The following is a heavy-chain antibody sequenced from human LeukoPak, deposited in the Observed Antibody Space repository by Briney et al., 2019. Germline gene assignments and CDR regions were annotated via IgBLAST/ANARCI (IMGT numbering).Heavy chain of an antibody. J-gene: IGHJ6*03. Sequence: PPETLSLTCTVSGGSISSSSYYWGWIRQPPGKGLEWIGYIYYSGSTNYNPSLKSRVTMSVDTSKNQFSLKLSSVTAADTAVYYCARDFWMLGVDYGSGIYYYYMDVWGKGTTVTVSS. CDR2: IYYSGST. D-gene: IGHD3-10*01. CDR1: GGSISSSSYY. V-gene: IGHV4-61*05. CDR3: ARDFWMLGVDYGSGIYYYYMDV.